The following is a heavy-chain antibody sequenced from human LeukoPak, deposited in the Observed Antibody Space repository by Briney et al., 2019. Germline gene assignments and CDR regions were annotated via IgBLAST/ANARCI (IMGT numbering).Heavy chain of an antibody. D-gene: IGHD6-13*01. CDR2: ISAYNGNT. Sequence: AASVKVSFKASGYTFTIYGISWVRQAPGQGLEWMGWISAYNGNTNYAQKLQGRVTMTTDTSTSTAYMELRSLRSDDTAVYYCARGPLVRIYYYYYMDVWGKGTTVTVSS. CDR3: ARGPLVRIYYYYYMDV. V-gene: IGHV1-18*01. CDR1: GYTFTIYG. J-gene: IGHJ6*03.